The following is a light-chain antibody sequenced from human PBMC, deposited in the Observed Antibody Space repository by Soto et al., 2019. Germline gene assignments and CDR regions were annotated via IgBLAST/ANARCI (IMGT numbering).Light chain of an antibody. CDR1: QTINNY. CDR3: QQTYSIPLT. J-gene: IGKJ4*01. CDR2: AAY. Sequence: DIQLTQSPSSLSASVGDRATIPCRTSQTINNYLNWYQQKQGRAPKLLIYAAYNLQSGVPSRFSGSGSGTDFTLAISALQPDDFATYFCQQTYSIPLTFGGGTKVDIK. V-gene: IGKV1-39*01.